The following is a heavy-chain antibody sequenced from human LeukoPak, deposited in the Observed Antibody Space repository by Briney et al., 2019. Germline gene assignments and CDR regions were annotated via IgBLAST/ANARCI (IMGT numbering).Heavy chain of an antibody. Sequence: SETLSLTCTVAGGSISSYYWSWIRQPPGKGLEWIGYIYYSGSTNYNPSLQSRVTISVDTSKNQFSLKLSSVTAADTAVYYCARDDRIPDYGDNCYFDLGGRGTLVTVSS. CDR1: GGSISSYY. V-gene: IGHV4-59*01. J-gene: IGHJ2*01. CDR2: IYYSGST. CDR3: ARDDRIPDYGDNCYFDL. D-gene: IGHD4-17*01.